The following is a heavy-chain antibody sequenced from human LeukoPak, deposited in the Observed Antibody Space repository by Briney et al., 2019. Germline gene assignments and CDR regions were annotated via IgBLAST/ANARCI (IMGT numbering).Heavy chain of an antibody. CDR1: GFTLSSYG. J-gene: IGHJ4*02. Sequence: TGGSLRLSCAASGFTLSSYGMHWVRQAPGKGLEWVTLISYDGSKKYYADSVKGRFIISRDNSNNTLYLQMNSLRPENTAVYYCAKASGYDSFFDYWGQGTLVTVSS. V-gene: IGHV3-30*18. CDR2: ISYDGSKK. CDR3: AKASGYDSFFDY. D-gene: IGHD5-12*01.